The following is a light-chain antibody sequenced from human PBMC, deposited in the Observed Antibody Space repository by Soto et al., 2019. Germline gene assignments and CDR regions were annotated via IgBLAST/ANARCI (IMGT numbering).Light chain of an antibody. CDR2: DAS. CDR1: QSVSSY. J-gene: IGKJ3*01. CDR3: QQRSNWPPVP. Sequence: EIVLTQSPATLSLSPGERATLSCRARQSVSSYLAWYQQKPGKAPRLLIYDASNRATGIPARFSGSGSGTDFTLTISSLEPEDFAVYYCQQRSNWPPVPFGPGTKVDIK. V-gene: IGKV3-11*01.